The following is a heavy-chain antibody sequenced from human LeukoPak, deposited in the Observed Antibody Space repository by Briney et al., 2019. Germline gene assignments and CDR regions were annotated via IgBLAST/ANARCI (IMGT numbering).Heavy chain of an antibody. V-gene: IGHV1-8*01. CDR1: GYTFTSYD. Sequence: ASVKVSCKASGYTFTSYDINWVRQATGQGLEWMGWMNPNSGNSGYAQKFQGRVTMTRNTSISTAYMELSSLRADDTAVYYCVQVSSGWFRQWYFDYWGQGTLVTVSS. D-gene: IGHD6-19*01. CDR2: MNPNSGNS. CDR3: VQVSSGWFRQWYFDY. J-gene: IGHJ4*02.